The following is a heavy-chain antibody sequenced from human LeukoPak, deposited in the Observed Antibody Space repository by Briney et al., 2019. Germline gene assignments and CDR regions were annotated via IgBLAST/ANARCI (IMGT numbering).Heavy chain of an antibody. J-gene: IGHJ3*02. V-gene: IGHV1-2*02. CDR1: GYTFTGYY. CDR2: INPNSGGT. Sequence: ASVKVSCKASGYTFTGYYMHWVRQAPGQGLEWMGWINPNSGGTNYAQKFQGRVTMTRDTSISTAYMELSRLRSDDTAVYYCARDGGMIVVVDGAFDIWGQGTMVTVSS. D-gene: IGHD3-22*01. CDR3: ARDGGMIVVVDGAFDI.